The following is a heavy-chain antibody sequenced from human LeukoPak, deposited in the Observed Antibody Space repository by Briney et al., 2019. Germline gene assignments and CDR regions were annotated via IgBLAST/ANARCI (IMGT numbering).Heavy chain of an antibody. Sequence: PSETLSLTCTVSGGSISSSSYYWGWIRQPPGKGLEWIGSIYYSGSTYYNPSLKSRVTISVDTSKNQFSLKLSSVTAADTAVYYCARLFRYSSSWPLDYWGQGTLVTVSS. D-gene: IGHD6-13*01. J-gene: IGHJ4*02. CDR1: GGSISSSSYY. V-gene: IGHV4-39*01. CDR3: ARLFRYSSSWPLDY. CDR2: IYYSGST.